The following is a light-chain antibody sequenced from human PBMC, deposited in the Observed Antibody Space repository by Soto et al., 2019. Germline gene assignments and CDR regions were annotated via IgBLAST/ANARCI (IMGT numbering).Light chain of an antibody. CDR2: DVS. V-gene: IGLV2-14*01. Sequence: QSVLTQPPSASGSPGQSVTISCTGTSSDGGGYNYVSWYQQHPGKAPKLMIYDVSNRPSGVSKRFSGSKSGNTASLTISGLQAEDEADYYCSSYTSSSTLPFVFGTGTKVTVL. J-gene: IGLJ1*01. CDR3: SSYTSSSTLPFV. CDR1: SSDGGGYNY.